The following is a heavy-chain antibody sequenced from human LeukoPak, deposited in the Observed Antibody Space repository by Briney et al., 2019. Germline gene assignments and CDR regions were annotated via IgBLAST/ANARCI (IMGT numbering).Heavy chain of an antibody. V-gene: IGHV3-23*01. CDR3: AKDRPNYFDSSGHYYRRNGDY. J-gene: IGHJ4*02. CDR2: ITSSGAGT. D-gene: IGHD3-22*01. Sequence: GGSLRLSCAASGFTFNIYAMSWVRQAPGKGLEWVSSITSSGAGTFYADSVKGRFTISRDNSESTLYLQMNSLRAEDTAVYYCAKDRPNYFDSSGHYYRRNGDYWGQGTLVTVSS. CDR1: GFTFNIYA.